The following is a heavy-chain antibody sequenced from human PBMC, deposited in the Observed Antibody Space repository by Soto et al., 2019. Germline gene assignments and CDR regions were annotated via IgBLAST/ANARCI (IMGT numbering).Heavy chain of an antibody. CDR3: TGPTGGYLDY. J-gene: IGHJ4*02. CDR1: GLLFSGSA. CDR2: IRCKTNSYAT. D-gene: IGHD3-10*01. Sequence: EMQLVESGGGLVQPGGSLKLSCAASGLLFSGSAIHWVRQASGKGLEWVGRIRCKTNSYATAYAASLKGRFTISRDDSKNTAYLQINSLKAEDTGVYFCTGPTGGYLDYWGQGTLVTVSS. V-gene: IGHV3-73*02.